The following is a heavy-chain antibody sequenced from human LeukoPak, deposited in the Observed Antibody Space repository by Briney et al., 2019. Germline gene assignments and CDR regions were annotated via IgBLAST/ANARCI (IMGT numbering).Heavy chain of an antibody. J-gene: IGHJ6*03. CDR1: GYSFTSYW. V-gene: IGHV5-51*01. CDR2: IYPGDSDT. CDR3: ARSSNYYGSGSYYYYYYMDV. D-gene: IGHD3-10*01. Sequence: GESLKISCKGSGYSFTSYWIGWVRQMPGKGLEWMGIIYPGDSDTRYSPSFQGQVTISADKSISTAYLQWSSLKASDTAMYYCARSSNYYGSGSYYYYYYMDVWGKGTTVTVSS.